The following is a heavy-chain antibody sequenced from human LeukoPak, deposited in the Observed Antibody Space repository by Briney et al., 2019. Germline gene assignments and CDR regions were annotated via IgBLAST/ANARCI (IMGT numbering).Heavy chain of an antibody. CDR3: ARGTRPISGVIIACPFDY. Sequence: ASVKVSCKASGYTFTSYYMHWVRQAPGQGLEWMGIINPSSGSTSYAQKFQGRVTMTRDTSTSTVYMELSSLRSEDTAVYYCARGTRPISGVIIACPFDYWGQGTLVTVSS. J-gene: IGHJ4*02. CDR1: GYTFTSYY. V-gene: IGHV1-46*01. D-gene: IGHD3-10*01. CDR2: INPSSGST.